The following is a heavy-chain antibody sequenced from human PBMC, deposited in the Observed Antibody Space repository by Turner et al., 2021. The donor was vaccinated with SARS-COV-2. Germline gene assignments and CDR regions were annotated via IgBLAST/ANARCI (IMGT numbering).Heavy chain of an antibody. D-gene: IGHD6-13*01. Sequence: QVLLRESGPGLVRPSETLSLNCNVNYIGSYFWSWIRQHPGKTLEWIAYIDHSGDTSYNPSLKSRVTISIDTSQNQISLKLRSVTAADTAVYFCARSGDSWPHDFWGPGTLVTVSS. V-gene: IGHV4-59*01. CDR3: ARSGDSWPHDF. CDR2: IDHSGDT. J-gene: IGHJ4*02. CDR1: YIGSYF.